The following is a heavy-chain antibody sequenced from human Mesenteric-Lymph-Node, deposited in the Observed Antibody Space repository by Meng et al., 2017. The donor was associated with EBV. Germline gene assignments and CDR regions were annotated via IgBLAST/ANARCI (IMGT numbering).Heavy chain of an antibody. D-gene: IGHD6-19*01. CDR2: ISHSEST. CDR3: AASSGWWRLDY. Sequence: QWQLQQWGAGLVKPSETLSLTCAGSRVSVSSGHWWSWVRQPPGKGLEWIGEISHSESTNYNPSLKSRVTISLDKSENQFSLRLTSVTAADTAMYYCAASSGWWRLDYWGQGILVTVSS. V-gene: IGHV4-4*02. J-gene: IGHJ4*02. CDR1: RVSVSSGHW.